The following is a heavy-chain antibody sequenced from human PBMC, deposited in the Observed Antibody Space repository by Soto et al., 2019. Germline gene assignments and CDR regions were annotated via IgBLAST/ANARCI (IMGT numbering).Heavy chain of an antibody. V-gene: IGHV1-8*02. CDR3: ARMESFGSLNWFDP. D-gene: IGHD5-18*01. Sequence: ASVKVSCKASGYTFTNNDASWVRRATGQGLEWMGWMNPGSGDTGYAQKFQGRVTMTRDISIATAYMELNSLTSEDTAIYYCARMESFGSLNWFDPWGQGTLVTVSS. CDR2: MNPGSGDT. J-gene: IGHJ5*02. CDR1: GYTFTNND.